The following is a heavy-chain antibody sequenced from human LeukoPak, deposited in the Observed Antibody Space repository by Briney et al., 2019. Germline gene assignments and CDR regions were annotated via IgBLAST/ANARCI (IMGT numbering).Heavy chain of an antibody. CDR3: ARNYDSSGYYLGA. J-gene: IGHJ5*02. V-gene: IGHV5-10-1*01. Sequence: GESLKISCKGSGYSFTSYWISWVRQMPGKGLEWMGRIDPSDSYTNYSPSFQGQVTISADKSISTAYLQWSSLKASDTAMYYCARNYDSSGYYLGAWGQGTLVTVSS. D-gene: IGHD3-22*01. CDR1: GYSFTSYW. CDR2: IDPSDSYT.